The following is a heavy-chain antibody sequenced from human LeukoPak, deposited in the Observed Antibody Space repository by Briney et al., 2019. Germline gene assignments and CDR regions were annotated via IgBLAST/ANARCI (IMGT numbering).Heavy chain of an antibody. J-gene: IGHJ4*02. CDR2: IYYSGST. D-gene: IGHD3-16*02. CDR1: GGSISSSSYY. V-gene: IGHV4-39*07. Sequence: PSETLSLTCTVSGGSISSSSYYWGWIRQPPGKGLEWIGSIYYSGSTYYNPSLKSRVTISVDTSKNQFSLKLSSVTAADTAVHYCARDSMAFGGVIVHYKPVDYWGQGTLVTVSS. CDR3: ARDSMAFGGVIVHYKPVDY.